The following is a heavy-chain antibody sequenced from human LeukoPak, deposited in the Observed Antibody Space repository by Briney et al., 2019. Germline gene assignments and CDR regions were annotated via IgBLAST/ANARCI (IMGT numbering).Heavy chain of an antibody. J-gene: IGHJ6*04. CDR3: AELGITMIGGV. CDR2: ISYDGSNK. Sequence: GGSLRLSCAASGFTFSSYGMHWVRQAPGKGLEWVAIISYDGSNKYYADSVKGRFTISRDNAKNSLYLQMNSLRAEDTAVYYCAELGITMIGGVWGKGTTVTISS. D-gene: IGHD3-10*02. CDR1: GFTFSSYG. V-gene: IGHV3-30*18.